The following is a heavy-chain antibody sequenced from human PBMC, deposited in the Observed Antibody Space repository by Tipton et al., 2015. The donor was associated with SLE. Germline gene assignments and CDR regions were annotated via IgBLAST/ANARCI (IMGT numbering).Heavy chain of an antibody. Sequence: LRLSCTVSGGSFSRYFWSWIRQPPGKGLEWIGHIQITATTNYNPSLKSRVTISVDTAKNQYSLKVNSVTAADTAVYYCARGYCIGDVCYGRGFFDYWGRGTQVTVSS. CDR3: ARGYCIGDVCYGRGFFDY. CDR1: GGSFSRYF. CDR2: IQITATT. D-gene: IGHD2-8*02. V-gene: IGHV4-59*01. J-gene: IGHJ4*02.